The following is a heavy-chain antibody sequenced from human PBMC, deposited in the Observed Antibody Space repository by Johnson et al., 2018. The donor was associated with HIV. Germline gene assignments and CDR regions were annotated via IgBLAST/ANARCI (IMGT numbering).Heavy chain of an antibody. CDR2: IWYDGSNE. J-gene: IGHJ3*02. CDR1: GLMFSRYG. V-gene: IGHV3-33*01. Sequence: QLVESGGGLVQPGGSLRLSCEASGLMFSRYGMHWVRQAPGRGLEWVAGIWYDGSNEYYADSVKGRFTISRDNSKNTLYLQMNSLRAEDAAVYFCAREKYTIHAFDIWGQGTMVTVSS. CDR3: AREKYTIHAFDI. D-gene: IGHD2-2*02.